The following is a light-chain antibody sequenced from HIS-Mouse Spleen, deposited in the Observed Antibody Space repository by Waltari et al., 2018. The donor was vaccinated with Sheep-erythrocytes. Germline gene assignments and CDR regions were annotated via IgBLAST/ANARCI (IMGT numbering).Light chain of an antibody. CDR2: AAS. V-gene: IGKV1-12*01. Sequence: DIQMTQSPSSVSASVGARVTITCRASQGISSWLGWYQQKPGKAPKLLIYAASSLQSGVQSRFSGSGSGTDFTLTISSLQPEDFATYYCQQANSFPPTFGQGTKVEIK. CDR1: QGISSW. CDR3: QQANSFPPT. J-gene: IGKJ1*01.